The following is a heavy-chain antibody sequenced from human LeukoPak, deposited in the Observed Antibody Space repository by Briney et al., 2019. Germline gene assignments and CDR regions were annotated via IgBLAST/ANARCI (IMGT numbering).Heavy chain of an antibody. CDR1: GCTSNGLMFADFG. CDR2: IDWRGANT. V-gene: IGHV3-20*04. J-gene: IGHJ5*02. Sequence: RPGGSLRLSCEASGCTSNGLMFADFGVSWFRQGPGKGLEWVFGIDWRGANTGYADSVKGRFTISRDNGKNFLYLQMNSLRDEDTALYYCARDVAATTVAAGAFDPWGQGTLVIVTS. D-gene: IGHD2-15*01. CDR3: ARDVAATTVAAGAFDP.